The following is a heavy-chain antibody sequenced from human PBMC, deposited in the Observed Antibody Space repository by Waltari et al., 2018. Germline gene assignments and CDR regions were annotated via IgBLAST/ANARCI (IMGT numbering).Heavy chain of an antibody. CDR1: GYSISTDYY. CDR3: AGGQGY. CDR2: SNHRGST. V-gene: IGHV4-38-2*01. Sequence: QVQLQESGPGLVKPSETLSLTCAVSGYSISTDYYWVWIRQPPGKGVEWIGNSNHRGSTSYNPSLESRVSISLDTSTNQFSLELSSRTADDAAVYYCAGGQGYWGQGTLVTVSS. J-gene: IGHJ4*02.